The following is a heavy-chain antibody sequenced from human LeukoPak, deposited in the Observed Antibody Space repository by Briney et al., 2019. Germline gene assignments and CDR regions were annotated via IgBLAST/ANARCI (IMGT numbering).Heavy chain of an antibody. Sequence: SETLSLTRAVYGGSFSGYYWSWIRQPPGKGLEWIGEINHSGSTNYNPSLKSRVTISVDTSKNQFSLKLSSVTAADTAVYYCARGFIDYYGSGSYYNSKGYYYYYGMDVWGKGTTVTVSS. J-gene: IGHJ6*04. V-gene: IGHV4-34*01. CDR1: GGSFSGYY. CDR3: ARGFIDYYGSGSYYNSKGYYYYYGMDV. CDR2: INHSGST. D-gene: IGHD3-10*01.